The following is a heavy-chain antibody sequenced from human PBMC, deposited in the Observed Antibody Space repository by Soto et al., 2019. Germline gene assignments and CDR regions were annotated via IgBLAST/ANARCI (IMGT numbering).Heavy chain of an antibody. D-gene: IGHD6-13*01. J-gene: IGHJ5*02. CDR2: ISSSSSYI. Sequence: PGGSLRLSCTASGFTFSSYSMNWVRQAPGKGLEWVSSISSSSSYIYYADSVKGRFTISRDNAKNSLYLQMNSLRAEDTAVYYCARVKKQMDGNCWFDPWGQGNLVTVSS. CDR1: GFTFSSYS. V-gene: IGHV3-21*01. CDR3: ARVKKQMDGNCWFDP.